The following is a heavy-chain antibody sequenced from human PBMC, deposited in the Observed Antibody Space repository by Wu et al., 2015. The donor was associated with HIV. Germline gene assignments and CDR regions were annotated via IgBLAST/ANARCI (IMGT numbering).Heavy chain of an antibody. CDR1: DTPSPAT. D-gene: IGHD6-19*01. CDR3: ARGIYTLAVAYHDAFDI. J-gene: IGHJ3*02. V-gene: IGHV1-2*02. CDR2: INPNSGGT. Sequence: QVQLVRVRGREVKKPGASVKSPARLLDTPSPATICTGCDRPLDKGLSGMGWINPNSGGTNYAQKFQGRVTMTRDTSISTAYMELSRLRSDDTAVYYCARGIYTLAVAYHDAFDIWGQGTMVTVSS.